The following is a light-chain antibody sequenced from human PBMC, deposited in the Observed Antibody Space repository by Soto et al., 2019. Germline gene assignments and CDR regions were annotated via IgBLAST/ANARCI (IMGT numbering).Light chain of an antibody. V-gene: IGKV1-39*01. CDR1: QSMSSY. CDR2: AAS. Sequence: DIQMTQSPSSLSASVGDRVTITCRASQSMSSYLNWYQQKPGKAPKLLIYAASSLQSGGPSRFSGSGSGTDFTLTISSLQPEDFATYYCQQSYSFPRTGGQGTNLEIK. J-gene: IGKJ1*01. CDR3: QQSYSFPRT.